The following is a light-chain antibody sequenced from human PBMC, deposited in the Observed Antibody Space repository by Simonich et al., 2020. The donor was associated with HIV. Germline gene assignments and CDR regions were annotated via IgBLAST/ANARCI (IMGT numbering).Light chain of an antibody. CDR2: WAS. CDR1: RSVLYSSNNKNY. V-gene: IGKV4-1*01. Sequence: DIVMTQSPDSLAVSLGERAPVNCRSSRSVLYSSNNKNYLAWYQQKPGQPPKLLIYWASTRESGVPDRFGGSGSGTDFTLTISSLQAEDVAVYYCQQYYDTPYSFGQGTKVEIK. J-gene: IGKJ2*01. CDR3: QQYYDTPYS.